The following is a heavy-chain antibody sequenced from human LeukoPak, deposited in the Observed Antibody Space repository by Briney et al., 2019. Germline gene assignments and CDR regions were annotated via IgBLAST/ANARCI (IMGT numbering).Heavy chain of an antibody. CDR3: ASQGSYYNSDFDY. D-gene: IGHD3-10*01. J-gene: IGHJ4*02. Sequence: PSETLSLTCTVSGGSISSSSYYWGWIRQPPGKGLEWIGSIYYSGSTYYNPSLKSRVTISVDTSKNQFSLKLSSGTAADTAVYYCASQGSYYNSDFDYWGQGTLVTVSS. CDR2: IYYSGST. V-gene: IGHV4-39*01. CDR1: GGSISSSSYY.